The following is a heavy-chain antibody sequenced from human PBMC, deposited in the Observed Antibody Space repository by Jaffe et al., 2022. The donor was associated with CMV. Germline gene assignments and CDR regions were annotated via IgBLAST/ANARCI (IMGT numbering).Heavy chain of an antibody. V-gene: IGHV1-18*04. CDR2: ISAYNGNT. CDR3: ARDESGWYLSYYYYYMDV. Sequence: QVQLVQSGAEVKKPGASVKVSCKASGYTFTSYGISWVRQAPGQGLEWMGWISAYNGNTNYAQKLQGRVTMTTDTSTSTAYMELRSLRSDDTAVYYCARDESGWYLSYYYYYMDVWGKGTTVTVSS. J-gene: IGHJ6*03. CDR1: GYTFTSYG. D-gene: IGHD6-19*01.